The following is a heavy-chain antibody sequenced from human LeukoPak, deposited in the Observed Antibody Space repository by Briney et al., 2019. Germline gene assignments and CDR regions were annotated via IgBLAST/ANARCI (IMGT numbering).Heavy chain of an antibody. CDR1: GYTFTSYD. CDR3: ARGIFGAARHYYYYGMDV. D-gene: IGHD6-6*01. V-gene: IGHV1-8*01. Sequence: ASVTVSCTASGYTFTSYDINWVRQATGQGLEWMGWMNPNSGNTGYAQKFQGRVTMTRNTSISTAYMELSSLRSEDTAVYYCARGIFGAARHYYYYGMDVWGQGTTVTVSS. CDR2: MNPNSGNT. J-gene: IGHJ6*02.